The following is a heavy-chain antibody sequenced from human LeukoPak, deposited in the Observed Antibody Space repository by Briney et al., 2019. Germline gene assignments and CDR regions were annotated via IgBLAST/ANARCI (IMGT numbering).Heavy chain of an antibody. CDR2: VYYSGST. J-gene: IGHJ4*02. Sequence: PSETLSLTCTVSGGSISNYYWSWIRQPPGKRLEWIGYVYYSGSTNYNPSLKSRVTISVDTSKNHFSLNLTSVTAADTAVYYCARHRLRLGTGGVYWGQGTLVTVSS. D-gene: IGHD3-16*01. CDR3: ARHRLRLGTGGVY. V-gene: IGHV4-59*08. CDR1: GGSISNYY.